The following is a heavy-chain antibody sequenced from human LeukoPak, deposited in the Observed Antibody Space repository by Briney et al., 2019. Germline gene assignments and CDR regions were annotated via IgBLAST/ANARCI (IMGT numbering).Heavy chain of an antibody. D-gene: IGHD4-17*01. J-gene: IGHJ3*02. CDR1: GFTFSTYW. CDR2: INSDGSST. V-gene: IGHV3-74*01. CDR3: ATEETTMTDALDI. Sequence: GGSLRLSCAASGFTFSTYWMHWVRQAPGKGLVWVSRINSDGSSTTYADSVKGRFTISRDNAKNTLYLQMNSLRAEDTAVYYCATEETTMTDALDIWGQGTMVTVSS.